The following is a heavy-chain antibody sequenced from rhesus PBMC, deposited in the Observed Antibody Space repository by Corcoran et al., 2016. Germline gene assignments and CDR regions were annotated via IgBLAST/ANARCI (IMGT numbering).Heavy chain of an antibody. CDR2: ISAHRANT. V-gene: IGHV4S9*01. Sequence: QVQLQESGPGLVKPSETLSLTCAVSGGPISDSYYWNGICQSPGKGLELIGNISAHRANTYYNPSLRRRVTISQATSKNHFFLKLSSVTAADTAVYYCASDRYNRFDVWGAGVLVTVSS. J-gene: IGHJ5-1*01. CDR3: ASDRYNRFDV. CDR1: GGPISDSYY.